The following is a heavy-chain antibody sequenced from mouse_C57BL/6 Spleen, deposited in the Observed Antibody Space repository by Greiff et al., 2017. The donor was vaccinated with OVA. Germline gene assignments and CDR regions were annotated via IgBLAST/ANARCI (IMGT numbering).Heavy chain of an antibody. CDR2: IHPNSGST. CDR1: GYTFTSYW. V-gene: IGHV1-64*01. D-gene: IGHD2-5*01. CDR3: ARDYSNRFAY. Sequence: QVQLQQPGAELVKPGASVKLSCKASGYTFTSYWMHWVKQRPGQGLEWIGMIHPNSGSTNYNEKFKSKATLTVDKSSSTAYMQLSSLTSEDSAVYNCARDYSNRFAYWGQGTLVTVSA. J-gene: IGHJ3*01.